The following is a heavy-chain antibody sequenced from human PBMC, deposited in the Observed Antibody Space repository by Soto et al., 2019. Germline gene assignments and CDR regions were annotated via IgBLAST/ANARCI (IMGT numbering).Heavy chain of an antibody. Sequence: GYSVKVSCKASGGTFSSYAISWVRQAPGQGLEWMGGIIPIFGTANYAQKFQGRVTITADKSTSTAYMELSSLRSEDTAVYYCARLPDVVVAATLTYYYGMDVWGQGTTVTVSS. CDR2: IIPIFGTA. CDR3: ARLPDVVVAATLTYYYGMDV. D-gene: IGHD2-15*01. CDR1: GGTFSSYA. J-gene: IGHJ6*02. V-gene: IGHV1-69*06.